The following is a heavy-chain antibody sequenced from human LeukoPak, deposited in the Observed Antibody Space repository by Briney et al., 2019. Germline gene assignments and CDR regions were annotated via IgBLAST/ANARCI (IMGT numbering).Heavy chain of an antibody. V-gene: IGHV3-30*03. CDR3: ARDIAAAGTARRY. Sequence: GGSLRLSCAASGFTFSSYGMHWVRQAPGKGLEWAAVMSYDGSNKYYADSVKGRFTISRDNAKNSLYLQMNSLRAEDTAVYYCARDIAAAGTARRYWGQGTLVTVSS. J-gene: IGHJ4*02. D-gene: IGHD6-13*01. CDR2: MSYDGSNK. CDR1: GFTFSSYG.